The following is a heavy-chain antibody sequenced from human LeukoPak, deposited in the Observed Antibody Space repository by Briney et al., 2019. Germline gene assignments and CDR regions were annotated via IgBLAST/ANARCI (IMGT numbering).Heavy chain of an antibody. CDR1: GNSISSSY. D-gene: IGHD3-3*01. CDR2: ISTSGGA. CDR3: ALVYDDYFDY. J-gene: IGHJ4*02. Sequence: SETLSLTCSVSGNSISSSYWNWMRQPAGKGLEWIGRISTSGGAEYSPSLKSRVTMSIHTSNNQFSLKLSSVTAADTAVYYCALVYDDYFDYWGQGTLVTVSS. V-gene: IGHV4-4*07.